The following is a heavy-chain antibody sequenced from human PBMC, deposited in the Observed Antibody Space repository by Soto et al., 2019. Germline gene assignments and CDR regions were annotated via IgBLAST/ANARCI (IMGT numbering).Heavy chain of an antibody. CDR1: GGSISSAGYY. J-gene: IGHJ5*02. D-gene: IGHD2-15*01. CDR3: ARGGGYFSDRFDP. V-gene: IGHV4-31*03. Sequence: SETLSLTCTVSGGSISSAGYYWSWIRQHPGKGLEWIGYIYYTGSPYYSPSLKSRLTISLDTSKNQFSLKVSSVTAADTAVYYCARGGGYFSDRFDPWGQGTLVTVSS. CDR2: IYYTGSP.